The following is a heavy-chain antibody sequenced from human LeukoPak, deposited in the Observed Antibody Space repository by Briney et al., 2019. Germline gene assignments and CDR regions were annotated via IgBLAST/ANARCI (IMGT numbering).Heavy chain of an antibody. J-gene: IGHJ4*02. CDR2: IYYIGST. CDR3: ATYSGTYNNFEY. D-gene: IGHD1-26*01. CDR1: GGSISSYY. Sequence: PSETLSLTCSFSGGSISSYYWSWIRQPPGKGLEWIGYIYYIGSTSYNPSLKSRVTISVDTSKNQFSLKLTSVTAADRAVYYCATYSGTYNNFEYWGQGTLVTVSS. V-gene: IGHV4-59*08.